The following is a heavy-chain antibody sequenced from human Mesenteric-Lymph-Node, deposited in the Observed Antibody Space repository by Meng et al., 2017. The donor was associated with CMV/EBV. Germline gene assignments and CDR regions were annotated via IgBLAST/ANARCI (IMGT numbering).Heavy chain of an antibody. Sequence: SVKVSCKASGGTFSSYAISWVRQAPGQGLEWMGGIIPIFGTANYAQKFQGRVTITTDESTSTAYMELGSLRSEDTAVYYCARYPDASDCSSTSCPDAFDIWGQGTMVTVSS. D-gene: IGHD2-2*01. CDR3: ARYPDASDCSSTSCPDAFDI. CDR1: GGTFSSYA. V-gene: IGHV1-69*05. J-gene: IGHJ3*02. CDR2: IIPIFGTA.